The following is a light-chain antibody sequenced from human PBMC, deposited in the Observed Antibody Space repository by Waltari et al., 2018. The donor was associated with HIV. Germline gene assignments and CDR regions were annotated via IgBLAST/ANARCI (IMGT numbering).Light chain of an antibody. J-gene: IGLJ3*02. CDR1: VLAKSY. Sequence: SYELTQPSSVSVSPGQTTRITCSGDVLAKSYARWFQQKPGQSPVVMIYKDNERPSGIPGRCAGSSAGTTVTLTISGAQIEDEADYYCYSAADNMGVFGGGTKLTVL. CDR2: KDN. V-gene: IGLV3-27*01. CDR3: YSAADNMGV.